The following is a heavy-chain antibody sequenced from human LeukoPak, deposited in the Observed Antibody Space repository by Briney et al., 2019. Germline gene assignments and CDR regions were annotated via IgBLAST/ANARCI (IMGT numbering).Heavy chain of an antibody. V-gene: IGHV1-2*02. CDR3: ARSWSGYYYYYGMDV. CDR2: INPNCGGT. D-gene: IGHD3-3*01. J-gene: IGHJ6*02. Sequence: ASVKVSCKASGYTFTGYYMHWVRQAPGQGLEWMGWINPNCGGTNYAQKFQGRVTMTRDTSISTAYMELSRLRSDDTAVYYCARSWSGYYYYYGMDVWGQGTTVTVSS. CDR1: GYTFTGYY.